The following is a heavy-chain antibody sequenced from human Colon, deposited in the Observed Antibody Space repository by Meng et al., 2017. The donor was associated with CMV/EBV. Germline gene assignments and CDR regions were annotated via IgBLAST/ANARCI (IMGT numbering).Heavy chain of an antibody. D-gene: IGHD6-13*01. V-gene: IGHV5-51*01. Sequence: GESLKISCKVSGYRFTSYWIAWVRQMPGKGLEWMGMIHPDDSNTRYSPSFQGQVTISADKSISTAYLQWSSLKASDTAMYYCARSSSSFFDYWGQGTLVTVSS. CDR3: ARSSSSFFDY. CDR2: IHPDDSNT. CDR1: GYRFTSYW. J-gene: IGHJ4*02.